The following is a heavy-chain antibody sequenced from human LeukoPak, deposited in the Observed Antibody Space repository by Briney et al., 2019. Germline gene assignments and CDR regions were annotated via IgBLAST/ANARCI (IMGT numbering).Heavy chain of an antibody. D-gene: IGHD3-22*01. J-gene: IGHJ4*02. CDR1: GGSFSGYY. V-gene: IGHV4-34*01. CDR3: ASARGDSSGYYPDY. Sequence: SSETLSLTCAVYGGSFSGYYWSWIRQPPGKGLEWIGEINHSGSTNYNPSLKSRVTISVDTSKNQFSLKLSSVTAADTAVYYCASARGDSSGYYPDYWGQGTLVTVSS. CDR2: INHSGST.